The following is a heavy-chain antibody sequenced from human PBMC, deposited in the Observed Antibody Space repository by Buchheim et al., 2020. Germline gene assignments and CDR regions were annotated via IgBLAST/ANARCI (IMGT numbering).Heavy chain of an antibody. CDR1: GFTFSSYW. D-gene: IGHD1-26*01. Sequence: EVQLVESGGGLVQPGGSLRLSCAASGFTFSSYWMSWVRQAPGKGLEWVANIKQDGSEKYYVDSVKGRFTISSDNAKNSLYLQMNSLRAEDTAVYYCARDSGGATLRHYYGMDVWGQGTT. J-gene: IGHJ6*02. V-gene: IGHV3-7*01. CDR3: ARDSGGATLRHYYGMDV. CDR2: IKQDGSEK.